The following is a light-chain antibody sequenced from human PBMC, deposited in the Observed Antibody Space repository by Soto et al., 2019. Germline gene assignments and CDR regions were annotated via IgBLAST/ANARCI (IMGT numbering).Light chain of an antibody. Sequence: IQMTQSPTSVSASIGDRVTITCRASQDINNWLAWYQQKPGKAPKLLIYDASDLRSGVPSRFTGSGSGADFTLTISSLQPEDFASYFCQQTNSFPLTFGGGTKVEIK. CDR3: QQTNSFPLT. J-gene: IGKJ4*01. CDR1: QDINNW. CDR2: DAS. V-gene: IGKV1-12*01.